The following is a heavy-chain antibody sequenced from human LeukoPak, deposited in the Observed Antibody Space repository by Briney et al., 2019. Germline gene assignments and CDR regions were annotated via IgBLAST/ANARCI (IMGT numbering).Heavy chain of an antibody. CDR2: ITSDEKT. CDR3: AKYCKLSGYSLGGYDY. D-gene: IGHD3-22*01. V-gene: IGHV3-23*01. Sequence: GGALTLSCAASGFTFINYAMGWVRQAPGKGLEGVSAITSDEKTFYADSVQRGFTISRGNSKNTLHLQMNSLRAEDTAVYYCAKYCKLSGYSLGGYDYWGHGTLVTVSS. J-gene: IGHJ4*01. CDR1: GFTFINYA.